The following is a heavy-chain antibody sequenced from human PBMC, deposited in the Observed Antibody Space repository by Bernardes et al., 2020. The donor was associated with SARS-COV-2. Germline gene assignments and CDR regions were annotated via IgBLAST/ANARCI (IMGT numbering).Heavy chain of an antibody. Sequence: GGSLRLSCAASGFIFRDYAIHWVRQASGTGLEWVGRIRSKANSHATSSAASVQGRFTISRDDSKNTAYLQMNSLKTEDTAVYYCTIRLVPVGTFDYWGQGALVTVSS. J-gene: IGHJ4*02. CDR2: IRSKANSHAT. CDR1: GFIFRDYA. CDR3: TIRLVPVGTFDY. V-gene: IGHV3-73*01. D-gene: IGHD6-13*01.